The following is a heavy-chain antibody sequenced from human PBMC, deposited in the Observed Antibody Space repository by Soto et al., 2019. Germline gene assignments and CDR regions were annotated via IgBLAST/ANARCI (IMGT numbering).Heavy chain of an antibody. CDR1: GASISSAAYY. Sequence: SETLSLTCTVSGASISSAAYYWSWIRQLPGKGLEWIGFIYYNGNTYHNPSLKSRLLLSVDTSNNQFSLELSFVTDADTAVYYCAGGPTTFRSCYRFLYFDSWGQGTLVTVSS. J-gene: IGHJ5*01. CDR3: AGGPTTFRSCYRFLYFDS. D-gene: IGHD3-3*01. CDR2: IYYNGNT. V-gene: IGHV4-31*03.